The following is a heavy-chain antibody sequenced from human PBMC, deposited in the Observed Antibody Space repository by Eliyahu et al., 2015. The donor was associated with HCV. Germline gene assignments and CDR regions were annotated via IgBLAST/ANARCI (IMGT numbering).Heavy chain of an antibody. CDR3: ARVGAGVGATRSARPIDY. Sequence: QVQLQESGPGLVKPSGTLSLTCAVSGGSISSSNWWSWVRQPPGKGLEWIGEIYHSGSTNYNPSLKSRVTISVDKSKNQFSLKLSSVTAADTAVYYCARVGAGVGATRSARPIDYWGQGTLVTVSS. V-gene: IGHV4-4*02. CDR1: GGSISSSNW. D-gene: IGHD1-26*01. CDR2: IYHSGST. J-gene: IGHJ4*02.